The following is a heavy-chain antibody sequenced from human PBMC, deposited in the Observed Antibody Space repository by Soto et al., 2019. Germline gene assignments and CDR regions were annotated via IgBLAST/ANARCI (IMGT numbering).Heavy chain of an antibody. CDR1: GFTFSSYW. D-gene: IGHD3-3*01. CDR3: ARADYDFWSGYYGAFDI. CDR2: IKQDGSEK. J-gene: IGHJ3*02. Sequence: GGSLRLSCAASGFTFSSYWMSWVRQAPGKGLEWVANIKQDGSEKYYVDSVKGRFTISRDNAKNSLYLQMNSLRAEDTAVYYCARADYDFWSGYYGAFDIWGQGTMVTVS. V-gene: IGHV3-7*01.